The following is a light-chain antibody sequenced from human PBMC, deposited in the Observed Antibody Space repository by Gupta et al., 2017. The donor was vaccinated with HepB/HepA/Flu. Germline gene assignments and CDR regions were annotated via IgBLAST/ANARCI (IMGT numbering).Light chain of an antibody. CDR1: SSDIGYSNR. V-gene: IGLV2-18*02. J-gene: IGLJ2*01. Sequence: QSALTQPPSVSGSPGQSVAISCSGTSSDIGYSNRVSWYKQPPGTAPKIIIYEVTYRPTGVPDRFSGSKSGNTASLTISGLQAEDEADYFGSSYTSRSTLVFGGGTKVTVL. CDR3: SSYTSRSTLV. CDR2: EVT.